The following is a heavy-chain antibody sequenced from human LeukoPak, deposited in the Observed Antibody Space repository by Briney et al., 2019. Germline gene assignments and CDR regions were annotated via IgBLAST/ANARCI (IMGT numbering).Heavy chain of an antibody. D-gene: IGHD6-19*01. J-gene: IGHJ4*02. CDR2: IYQSGST. CDR3: AHSSGWYYFDY. CDR1: GGSISSGGYS. V-gene: IGHV4-30-2*01. Sequence: SETLSLTCAVSGGSISSGGYSWSRIRQPAGKGLERIGYIYQSGSTYYNPSHKSRVTISVDRSKNEFSLKLSSVTAADTAVYYCAHSSGWYYFDYWGQGTLVTVSS.